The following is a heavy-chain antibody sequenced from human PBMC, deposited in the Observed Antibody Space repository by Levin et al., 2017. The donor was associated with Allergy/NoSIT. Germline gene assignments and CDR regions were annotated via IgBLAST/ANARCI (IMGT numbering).Heavy chain of an antibody. V-gene: IGHV3-21*01. D-gene: IGHD3-3*01. CDR2: ISSSSSYI. J-gene: IGHJ6*02. CDR3: ARDGFLEWLPVQIYYYYYYGMDV. CDR1: GFTFSSYS. Sequence: GGSLRLSCAASGFTFSSYSMNWVRQAPGKGLEWVSSISSSSSYIYYADSVKGRFTISRDNAKNSLYLQMNSLRAEDTAVYYCARDGFLEWLPVQIYYYYYYGMDVWGQGTTVTVSS.